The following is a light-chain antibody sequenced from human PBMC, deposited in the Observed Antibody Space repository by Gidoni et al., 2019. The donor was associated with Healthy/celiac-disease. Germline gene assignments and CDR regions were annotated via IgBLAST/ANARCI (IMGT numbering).Light chain of an antibody. V-gene: IGKV1-33*01. Sequence: DIQMTQSPSSLSASVGDRVTITCQASQDISNYLNWYQQKPGKAPKLLIYDASNLETGVPSRFSGSGSGTDFTFTISSLQPEDIATYYRQQYDNLLGTFGGGTKVEIK. CDR3: QQYDNLLGT. J-gene: IGKJ4*01. CDR2: DAS. CDR1: QDISNY.